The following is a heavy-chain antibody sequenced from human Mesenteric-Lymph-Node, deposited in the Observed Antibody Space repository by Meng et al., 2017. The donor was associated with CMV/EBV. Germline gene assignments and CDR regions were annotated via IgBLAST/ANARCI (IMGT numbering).Heavy chain of an antibody. CDR3: ARESAVWSGYYGYYYGMDV. D-gene: IGHD3-3*01. CDR1: GFTFSSYE. CDR2: ISSSGSTI. V-gene: IGHV3-48*03. J-gene: IGHJ6*02. Sequence: GESLKISCAASGFTFSSYEMNWVRQAPGKGLEWVSYISSSGSTIYYADSVKGRFTISRDNAKNSLYLQMNSLRAEDTAVYYCARESAVWSGYYGYYYGMDVWGQGTMVTVSS.